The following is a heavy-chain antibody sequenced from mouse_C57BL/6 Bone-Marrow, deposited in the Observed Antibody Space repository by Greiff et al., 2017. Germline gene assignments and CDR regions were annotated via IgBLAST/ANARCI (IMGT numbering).Heavy chain of an antibody. V-gene: IGHV14-4*01. D-gene: IGHD2-13*01. CDR3: TTDGDGVDAMDY. Sequence: VQLQQSGAELVRPGASVKLSCTASGFTIKDDCMHWVKQRPGQGLEWIGWIDPENGDTEYASKFQGKATMTADTSSNTAYLQLSSLTSEDTAVYYCTTDGDGVDAMDYWGQGTSVTVSA. CDR2: IDPENGDT. CDR1: GFTIKDDC. J-gene: IGHJ4*01.